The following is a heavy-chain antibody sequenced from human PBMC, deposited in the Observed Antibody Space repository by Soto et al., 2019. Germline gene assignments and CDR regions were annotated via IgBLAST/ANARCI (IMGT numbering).Heavy chain of an antibody. V-gene: IGHV3-7*01. CDR2: IKQDESEK. CDR1: GFNFDTYW. Sequence: EVQLVESGGGLVQPGGSLRLSCAASGFNFDTYWMSWVRQAPGKGLEWVANIKQDESEKYYVDSVKGRLTISRDNAKTSLFLQMDSLRADDTAVYYCARGATGASGALLFFDYWGRGTLVTVSS. CDR3: ARGATGASGALLFFDY. J-gene: IGHJ4*02. D-gene: IGHD1-1*01.